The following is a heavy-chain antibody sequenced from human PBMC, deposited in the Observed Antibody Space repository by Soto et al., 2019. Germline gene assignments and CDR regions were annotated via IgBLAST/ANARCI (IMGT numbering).Heavy chain of an antibody. CDR2: IRSKANSYAT. CDR3: ARGQEKDYYGSGSYFGFDY. Sequence: GGSLRLSCAASGFTFSGSAMHWVRQASGKGLEWVGRIRSKANSYATAYAASVKGRFTISRDNSKNTLYLQMNSLRAEDTAVYYCARGQEKDYYGSGSYFGFDYWGQGTLVTVSS. D-gene: IGHD3-10*01. V-gene: IGHV3-73*01. J-gene: IGHJ4*02. CDR1: GFTFSGSA.